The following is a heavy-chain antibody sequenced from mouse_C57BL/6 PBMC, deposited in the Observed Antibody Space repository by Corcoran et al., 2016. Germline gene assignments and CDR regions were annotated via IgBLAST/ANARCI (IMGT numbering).Heavy chain of an antibody. CDR2: ISYDGSN. Sequence: DVQLQESGPGLVKPSQSLSLTCSVTGYSITSGYYWNWIRQFPGNKLEWMGYISYDGSNNYNPSLKNRISITRDTSKNQFFLKLNSVTTEDTATYYCARGGDVRAMDYWGQGTPVTVSS. CDR3: ARGGDVRAMDY. CDR1: GYSITSGYY. D-gene: IGHD3-3*01. J-gene: IGHJ4*01. V-gene: IGHV3-6*01.